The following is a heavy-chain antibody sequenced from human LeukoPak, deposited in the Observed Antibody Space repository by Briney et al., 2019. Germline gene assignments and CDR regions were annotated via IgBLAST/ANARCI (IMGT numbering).Heavy chain of an antibody. J-gene: IGHJ4*02. CDR3: ASYACSSTSCYDY. CDR1: GGSFSGYY. D-gene: IGHD2-2*01. CDR2: INHSGST. V-gene: IGHV4-34*01. Sequence: ASETLSLTCAVYGGSFSGYYWSWIRQPPGKGLEWIGEINHSGSTNYNPSLKSRVTISVDTSKNQFTLKLSSVTAADTAVYYCASYACSSTSCYDYWGQGTLVTVSS.